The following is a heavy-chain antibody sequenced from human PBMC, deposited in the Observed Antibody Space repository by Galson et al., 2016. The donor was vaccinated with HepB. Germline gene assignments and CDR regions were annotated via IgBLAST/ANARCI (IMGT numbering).Heavy chain of an antibody. J-gene: IGHJ4*02. CDR3: AKGYEFWSGYLSYFDF. Sequence: SLRLSCAASGIPLREYAMNWVRQPPGKGLEWVAVISHDGNNRYYADSLKDRFTISRDNSKNTLYLQMNNLGSEDTAVYYCAKGYEFWSGYLSYFDFWGQGARVTVSS. D-gene: IGHD3-3*01. CDR2: ISHDGNNR. V-gene: IGHV3-30*18. CDR1: GIPLREYA.